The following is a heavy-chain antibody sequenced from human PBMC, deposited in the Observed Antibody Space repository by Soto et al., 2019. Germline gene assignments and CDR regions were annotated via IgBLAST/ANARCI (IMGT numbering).Heavy chain of an antibody. CDR1: GFTFSSYA. D-gene: IGHD4-17*01. V-gene: IGHV3-23*01. CDR3: AGPLRN. CDR2: ICGSGGST. J-gene: IGHJ4*02. Sequence: VQLLESGGGLVQPGGSLRLSCAASGFTFSSYAMSWVRQAPGKGLEWVTAICGSGGSTYYADSGKGRFTISSDNSKNPLDLQMKSQRSEDTAVDYCAGPLRNWGQGALVTVSS.